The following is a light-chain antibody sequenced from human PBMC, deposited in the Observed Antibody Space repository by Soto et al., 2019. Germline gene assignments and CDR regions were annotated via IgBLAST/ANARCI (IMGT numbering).Light chain of an antibody. CDR2: DVS. CDR1: SSDVGSYNY. J-gene: IGLJ1*01. Sequence: QSVLTQSASVSGTPGQSVTISCTGSSSDVGSYNYVSWYQQHPGKAPQLMIYDVSNRPSGVSNRFSGSKSGNTASLTISGLQAEVVVDYYCSSYVSSITLGVFGTGPKVTVL. V-gene: IGLV2-14*01. CDR3: SSYVSSITLGV.